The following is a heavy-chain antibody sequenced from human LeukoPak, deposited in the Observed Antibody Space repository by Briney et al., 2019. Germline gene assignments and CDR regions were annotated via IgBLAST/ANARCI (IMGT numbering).Heavy chain of an antibody. V-gene: IGHV1-69*05. D-gene: IGHD6-19*01. Sequence: SVKVSCKASGGTFSSYAISWVRQAPGQGLEWMGRIIPIFGTANYAQKFQGRVTITTDESTSTAYMELSSLRSEDTAVYYCAGDISGWYYFDYWGQGTLVTVSS. CDR1: GGTFSSYA. CDR2: IIPIFGTA. J-gene: IGHJ4*02. CDR3: AGDISGWYYFDY.